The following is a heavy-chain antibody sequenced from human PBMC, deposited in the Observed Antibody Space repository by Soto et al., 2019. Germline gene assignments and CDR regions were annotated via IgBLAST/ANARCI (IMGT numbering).Heavy chain of an antibody. D-gene: IGHD1-7*01. V-gene: IGHV3-64*01. CDR1: GFTFSSYD. CDR3: VRRASGNYGY. J-gene: IGHJ4*02. CDR2: ISSNGGTT. Sequence: EVQLAESGGGMVQPGGSLRLSCVASGFTFSSYDMHWVRQAPGKGLEYVSSISSNGGTTYYGNSVKGRFTISRDNSKNTLYLQMGSLRAEDRAVYYCVRRASGNYGYWGQGTLVTVSS.